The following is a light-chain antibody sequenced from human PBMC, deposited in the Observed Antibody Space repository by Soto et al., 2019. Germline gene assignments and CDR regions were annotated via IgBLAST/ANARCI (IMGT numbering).Light chain of an antibody. CDR3: QQRLSWPPC. J-gene: IGKJ5*01. V-gene: IGKV3-11*01. CDR2: DVS. CDR1: QSVSGY. Sequence: EIVLTQSPATLSLSPGERATLSCRASQSVSGYLVWYQQRPGQTPRLLIYDVSARATGVPARFSGSGSGTDFTLTISSLEPEDFAVYYCQQRLSWPPCFGQGTQLEIK.